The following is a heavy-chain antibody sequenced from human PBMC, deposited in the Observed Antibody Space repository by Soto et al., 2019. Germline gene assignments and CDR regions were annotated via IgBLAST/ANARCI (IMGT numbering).Heavy chain of an antibody. D-gene: IGHD2-2*03. CDR3: ARLNGYCISTNCHGCYGMDV. Sequence: SETLSLTCAVSGVSIRSGGFSWSWIRQPPGKGLECIGYMFPSGITYYNPSLKNRVNISVDKSKNEFSLRLSSVTAPDTAGYYCARLNGYCISTNCHGCYGMDVWGQGTTVTVSS. J-gene: IGHJ6*02. CDR1: GVSIRSGGFS. V-gene: IGHV4-30-2*01. CDR2: MFPSGIT.